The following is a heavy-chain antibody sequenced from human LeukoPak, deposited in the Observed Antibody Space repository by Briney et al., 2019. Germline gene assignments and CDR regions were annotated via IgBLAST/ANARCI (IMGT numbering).Heavy chain of an antibody. D-gene: IGHD3-22*01. V-gene: IGHV1-18*01. J-gene: IGHJ4*02. CDR1: GYTFTSYG. CDR2: ISAYNGNT. Sequence: ASVKVSCKASGYTFTSYGISLVRQAPGQGLEWMGCISAYNGNTNYAQKLQGRVTMTTDTSTSTAYMELRSLRSDDTAVYYCARDSYYHDSSGYLGYWGQGTLVTVSS. CDR3: ARDSYYHDSSGYLGY.